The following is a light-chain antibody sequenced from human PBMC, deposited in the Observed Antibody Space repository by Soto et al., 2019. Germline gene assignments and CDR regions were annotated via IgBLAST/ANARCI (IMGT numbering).Light chain of an antibody. CDR1: QSISRW. CDR2: DVS. J-gene: IGKJ1*01. V-gene: IGKV1-5*01. Sequence: IQLTQSPSSLSASVGDRVTITCRASQSISRWLAWYQQKPGKAPKLLIYDVSNLQSGVPSRFSGGGSGTEFTLTISSLQPDDVATYYCQQYNTFWTFGQGTKVDIK. CDR3: QQYNTFWT.